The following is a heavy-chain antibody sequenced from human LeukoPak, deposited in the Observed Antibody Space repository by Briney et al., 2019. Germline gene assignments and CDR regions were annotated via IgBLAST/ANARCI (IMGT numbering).Heavy chain of an antibody. V-gene: IGHV1-18*01. Sequence: GASVTVSYKASGYTFTSYGISWVRQAPGQGGEWMGWISAYNGNTNYAQKLQGRFTMTTDTSTSTAYMELRSLRSDDTAVYFCAKAGVDYYDSSGYYEIDYWGQGTLVTVSS. D-gene: IGHD3-22*01. CDR1: GYTFTSYG. CDR3: AKAGVDYYDSSGYYEIDY. J-gene: IGHJ4*02. CDR2: ISAYNGNT.